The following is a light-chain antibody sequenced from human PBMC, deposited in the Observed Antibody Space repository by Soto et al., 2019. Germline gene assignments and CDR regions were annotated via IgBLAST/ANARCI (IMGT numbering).Light chain of an antibody. CDR1: SSDVGGYNY. V-gene: IGLV2-8*01. CDR2: EVT. CDR3: SSYAASHNFYVV. J-gene: IGLJ3*02. Sequence: QSALTQPPSASGSPGQSVTISCTGTSSDVGGYNYVSWYQQYPGRAPKLMIYEVTKRPSGVPDRFSGSKSGNTASLTVSGLQAEDEADYYRSSYAASHNFYVVFGGGTKLTVL.